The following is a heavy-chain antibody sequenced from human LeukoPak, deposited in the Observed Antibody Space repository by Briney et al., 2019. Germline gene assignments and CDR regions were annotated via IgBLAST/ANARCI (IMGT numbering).Heavy chain of an antibody. Sequence: PSETLSLTCTVSGGSISSSSYYWGWIRQPPGKGLEWIGSIYYSGSTYYNPSLKSRVTISVDTSKNQFSLKLSSVTAADTAVYYWARERVIVATIKGAFDIWGQGTMVTVSS. CDR1: GGSISSSSYY. CDR2: IYYSGST. J-gene: IGHJ3*02. D-gene: IGHD5-12*01. V-gene: IGHV4-39*07. CDR3: ARERVIVATIKGAFDI.